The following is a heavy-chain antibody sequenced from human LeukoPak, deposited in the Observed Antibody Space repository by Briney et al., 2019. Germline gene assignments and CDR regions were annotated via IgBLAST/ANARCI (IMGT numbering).Heavy chain of an antibody. CDR2: IRYDGSNK. CDR3: ASLGLSLTPLDY. CDR1: GFTFSSYG. Sequence: GGSLRLSCAASGFTFSSYGMHWVRQAPGTGLEWVAFIRYDGSNKYYADSVKGRFTISRDNSKNTLYLQMNSLRAEDTAVYYCASLGLSLTPLDYWGQGTLVTVSS. J-gene: IGHJ4*02. V-gene: IGHV3-30*02. D-gene: IGHD3-16*02.